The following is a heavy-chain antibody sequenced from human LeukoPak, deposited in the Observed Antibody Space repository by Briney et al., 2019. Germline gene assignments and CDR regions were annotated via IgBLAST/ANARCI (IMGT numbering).Heavy chain of an antibody. D-gene: IGHD6-19*01. CDR2: IRYDGSNK. CDR1: GFTFSSYG. Sequence: GGSLRLSCAASGFTFSSYGMHWVRQAPGKGLEWVAFIRYDGSNKYYADSVKGRFTISRDNSKNTLYLQMNSPRAEDTAVYYCERAETLRIAVVYWGQGTLVSVS. V-gene: IGHV3-30*02. J-gene: IGHJ4*02. CDR3: ERAETLRIAVVY.